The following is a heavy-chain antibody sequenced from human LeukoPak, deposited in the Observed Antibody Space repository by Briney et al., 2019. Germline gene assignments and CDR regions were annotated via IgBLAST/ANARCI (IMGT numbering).Heavy chain of an antibody. V-gene: IGHV6-1*01. CDR3: ARSGDYYDSSGYPGYFQH. D-gene: IGHD3-22*01. Sequence: SQTLSLTCALSGDSVSSNSAAWNWIRQSPSRGLEWLGRTYYRSKWYYDYAVSVDSRITIKADTSKNQFSLKLSSVTAADTAVYYYARSGDYYDSSGYPGYFQHWGQGTLVTVSS. J-gene: IGHJ1*01. CDR2: TYYRSKWYY. CDR1: GDSVSSNSAA.